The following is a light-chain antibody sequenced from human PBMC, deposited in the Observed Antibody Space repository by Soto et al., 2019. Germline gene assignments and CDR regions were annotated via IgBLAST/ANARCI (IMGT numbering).Light chain of an antibody. CDR3: SSYSSSTTHVV. V-gene: IGLV2-14*03. J-gene: IGLJ2*01. CDR1: SNDVGDFNY. CDR2: DVT. Sequence: QSVLTQPASVSGSPGRSVTISCTGTSNDVGDFNYVSWYQHLPGRAPKLIIYDVTTRPSGISYRFSASKSGRTASLTIAGLQAEDEADYYCSSYSSSTTHVVFGGGTKLTVL.